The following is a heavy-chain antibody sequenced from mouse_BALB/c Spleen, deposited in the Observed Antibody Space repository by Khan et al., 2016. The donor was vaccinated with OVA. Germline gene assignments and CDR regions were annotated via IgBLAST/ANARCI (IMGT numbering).Heavy chain of an antibody. Sequence: VQLQQSGAELAKPGASVKMSCTASGYTFTSYWMHWIKQRPGTGLEWIGYINPTSGYTDYNQKFKDKATLTADKSSSTAYMQLSSLTSDDSAVYYCARDRIDYWGQGTALTVSS. CDR1: GYTFTSYW. CDR2: INPTSGYT. V-gene: IGHV1-7*01. CDR3: ARDRIDY. J-gene: IGHJ2*01.